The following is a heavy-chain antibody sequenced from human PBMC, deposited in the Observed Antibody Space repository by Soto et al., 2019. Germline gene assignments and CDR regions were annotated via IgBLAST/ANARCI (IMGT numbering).Heavy chain of an antibody. CDR3: ASYRGALYFES. CDR1: GRSMSSNY. Sequence: TSEILSLTCSVSGRSMSSNYWSWIRQSPDKGLEWLGYVFYGGTDYNPSLGGRVSMSVETSKSQFSLKLTSVTVADTAVYYCASYRGALYFESWGPGILVTVSS. CDR2: VFYGGT. D-gene: IGHD3-16*01. J-gene: IGHJ4*02. V-gene: IGHV4-59*01.